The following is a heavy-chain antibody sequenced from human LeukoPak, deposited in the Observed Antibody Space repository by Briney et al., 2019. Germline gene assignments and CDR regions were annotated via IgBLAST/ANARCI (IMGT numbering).Heavy chain of an antibody. D-gene: IGHD3-22*01. V-gene: IGHV4-38-2*01. CDR3: ARMIVVVITPDYFDY. J-gene: IGHJ4*02. CDR2: IYHSGST. Sequence: SETLSLTCAVSGYSISSGYSWGWIRRPPGKGLEWIGSIYHSGSTYYNPSLKRRVTISVDTSKNPFSLKLSPVTAADTAVYYYARMIVVVITPDYFDYWGQGTLVTVSS. CDR1: GYSISSGYS.